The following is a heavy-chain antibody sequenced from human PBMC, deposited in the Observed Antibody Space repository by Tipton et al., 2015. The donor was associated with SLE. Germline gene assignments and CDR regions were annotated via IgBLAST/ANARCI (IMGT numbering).Heavy chain of an antibody. J-gene: IGHJ2*01. CDR2: IYYRGNT. Sequence: TLSLTCTVSGGSISSSSYYWGWIRQPPGKGLEWIGSIYYRGNTYYNPSLKSRHTISVDTSKNQFSLKLSSVTAADTAVYYCARRLVAAANEWYFGLWGRGTLVTVSS. V-gene: IGHV4-39*07. CDR1: GGSISSSSYY. D-gene: IGHD2-2*01. CDR3: ARRLVAAANEWYFGL.